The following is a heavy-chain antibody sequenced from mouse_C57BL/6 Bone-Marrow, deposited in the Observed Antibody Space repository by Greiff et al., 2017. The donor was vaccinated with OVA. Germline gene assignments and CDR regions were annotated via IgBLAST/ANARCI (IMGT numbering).Heavy chain of an antibody. Sequence: VQLQQPGAELVRPGSSVKLSCKASGYTFTSYWMDWVKQRPGQGLEWIGNIYPSDSETHYNQKFKDKATLTVDKSSSTAYMQLSSLTSEYSAVYYCARRNFVLRGYFEVWGTGTTVTVSS. CDR1: GYTFTSYW. CDR2: IYPSDSET. CDR3: ARRNFVLRGYFEV. V-gene: IGHV1-61*01. J-gene: IGHJ1*03. D-gene: IGHD1-1*01.